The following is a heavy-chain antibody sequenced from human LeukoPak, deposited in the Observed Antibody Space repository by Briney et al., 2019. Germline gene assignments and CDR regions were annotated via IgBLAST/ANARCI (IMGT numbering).Heavy chain of an antibody. J-gene: IGHJ3*02. V-gene: IGHV3-30-3*01. CDR3: ARIAMAGIGDGFDI. CDR1: GFTFSSYA. CDR2: ISYDGSNK. D-gene: IGHD6-19*01. Sequence: GGSLRLSCAASGFTFSSYAMHWVRQAPGKGLEWVAVISYDGSNKYYADSVKGRFTISRDNSKNALYLQMNSLRAEDTAVYYCARIAMAGIGDGFDIWGQGTMVTVSS.